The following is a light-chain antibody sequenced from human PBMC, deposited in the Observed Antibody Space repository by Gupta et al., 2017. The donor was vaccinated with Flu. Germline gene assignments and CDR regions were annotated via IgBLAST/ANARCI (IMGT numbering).Light chain of an antibody. Sequence: QSALTQPASVSGSPGQSITISCTGTSSDVGSYNLVSWYQQHPGKAPKLIIYEGSKRPSGVSNRFSGSKSGNTASLTISGLQAEDEADYYCCSYAGSPHVVFGGGTKLTVL. CDR2: EGS. V-gene: IGLV2-23*01. CDR3: CSYAGSPHVV. J-gene: IGLJ2*01. CDR1: SSDVGSYNL.